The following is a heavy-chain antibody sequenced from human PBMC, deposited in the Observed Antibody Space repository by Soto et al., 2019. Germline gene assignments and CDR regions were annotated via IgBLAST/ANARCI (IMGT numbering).Heavy chain of an antibody. CDR3: AREKCSSSSCYSEI. J-gene: IGHJ4*02. Sequence: EVQLVESGGGRGKPGGSLRLSCAATGFTFSSDSMNWVRQAPGKGLEWVSSISTSSSRTYYADSLRGRFSISRDNDKNSLYLQLNRLRAEDTAVYYCAREKCSSSSCYSEIWGQGTLVTVSS. V-gene: IGHV3-21*01. CDR2: ISTSSSRT. D-gene: IGHD2-2*02. CDR1: GFTFSSDS.